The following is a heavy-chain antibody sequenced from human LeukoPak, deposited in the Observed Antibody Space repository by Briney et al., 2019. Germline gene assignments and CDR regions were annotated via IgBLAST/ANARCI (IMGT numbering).Heavy chain of an antibody. CDR3: ARDGGTYYYFDH. J-gene: IGHJ4*02. D-gene: IGHD1-26*01. CDR2: INGYNGYT. Sequence: ASVKVSCKASGYTFSDYGISWLRRAPGQGLEWMGWINGYNGYTNYGQNFQGRVTVTTDTSTNTAYMELRSLRYDDTAIYYCARDGGTYYYFDHWGQGTLVTVSS. V-gene: IGHV1-18*01. CDR1: GYTFSDYG.